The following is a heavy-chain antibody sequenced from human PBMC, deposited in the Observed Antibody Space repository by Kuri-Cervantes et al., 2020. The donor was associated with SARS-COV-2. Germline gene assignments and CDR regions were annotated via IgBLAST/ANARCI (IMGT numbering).Heavy chain of an antibody. CDR3: ARRASGWYGY. CDR2: INHSGST. V-gene: IGHV4-34*01. J-gene: IGHJ4*02. Sequence: GSLRLSCAVYGGSFSGYYWGWIRQPPGKGLEWIGEINHSGSTNYNPSLKSRVTISVDTSKNQFSLKLSSVTAADTAVYYCARRASGWYGYWGQGTLVTVSS. CDR1: GGSFSGYY. D-gene: IGHD6-19*01.